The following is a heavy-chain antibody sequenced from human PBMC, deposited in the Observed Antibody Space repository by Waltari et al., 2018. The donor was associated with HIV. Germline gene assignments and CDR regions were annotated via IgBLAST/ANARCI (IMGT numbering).Heavy chain of an antibody. J-gene: IGHJ4*02. CDR3: VKVSSFYDILTGFVDD. V-gene: IGHV3-64D*06. CDR1: GFTFSSHA. D-gene: IGHD3-9*01. Sequence: VQLVESGGGLVQPGGSLRVSCSASGFTFSSHALPLVRTAPGKGLEYVSAISSNGDSTYYADSVKGRFTISRDNSKNTLYLQMSSLRPEDTAVYFCVKVSSFYDILTGFVDDWGQGTLVTVSS. CDR2: ISSNGDST.